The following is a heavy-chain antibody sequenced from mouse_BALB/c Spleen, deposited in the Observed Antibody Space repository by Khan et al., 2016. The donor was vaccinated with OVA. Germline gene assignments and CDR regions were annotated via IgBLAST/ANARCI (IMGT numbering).Heavy chain of an antibody. J-gene: IGHJ4*01. CDR1: GFSLSDYG. Sequence: QVQLKESGPGLVAPSQNLSITCTVSGFSLSDYGVSWIRQPPGKGLEWLGVIWGGGSTYYNSALKSRLSISKDNSKSQVFLKMSSLQSDDTAMFYCAKGVWSYYYTLDYWSQGTSVTVSS. V-gene: IGHV2-6-5*01. CDR2: IWGGGST. CDR3: AKGVWSYYYTLDY.